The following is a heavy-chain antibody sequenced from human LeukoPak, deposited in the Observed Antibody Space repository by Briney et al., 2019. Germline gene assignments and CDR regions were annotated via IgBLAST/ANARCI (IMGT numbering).Heavy chain of an antibody. CDR2: ISYDGSNK. V-gene: IGHV3-30*04. CDR3: ARTSSIAVADYYFDY. CDR1: GFTFSSYA. J-gene: IGHJ4*02. Sequence: GGSLRLSCAASGFTFSSYAMHWVRQAPGKGLEWVAVISYDGSNKYYADSVKGRFTISRDNSKNTLYLQMNSLRAEDTAVYYCARTSSIAVADYYFDYWGQGTLVTVSS. D-gene: IGHD6-19*01.